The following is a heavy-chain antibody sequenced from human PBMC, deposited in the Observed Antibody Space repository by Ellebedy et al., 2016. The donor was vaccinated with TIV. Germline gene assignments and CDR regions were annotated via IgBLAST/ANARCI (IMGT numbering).Heavy chain of an antibody. CDR3: GRTILGYCSGGSCYVSYWFDP. D-gene: IGHD2-15*01. CDR1: GYTFTSYG. CDR2: ISAYNGNT. J-gene: IGHJ5*02. Sequence: AASVKVSCKASGYTFTSYGISWVRQAPGQGLEWMGWISAYNGNTNYAQKLQGRVTMTTDTSTSTAYMGLRSLRSDDTAVYYCGRTILGYCSGGSCYVSYWFDPWGQGTLVTVSS. V-gene: IGHV1-18*01.